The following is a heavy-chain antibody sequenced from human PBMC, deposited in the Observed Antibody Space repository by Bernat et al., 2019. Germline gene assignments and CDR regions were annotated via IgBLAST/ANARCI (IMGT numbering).Heavy chain of an antibody. CDR1: GFTFSSYA. D-gene: IGHD3-10*01. CDR3: ARAGNSKWFRELLGDLDY. V-gene: IGHV3-30*01. CDR2: ISYDVSNK. Sequence: QVQLVESGGGVVQPGRSLRLSCAASGFTFSSYAMHWVRQSPGKWLEWVSVISYDVSNKYYSDSVKGRFTISRDNSKNTLYLQMNSLRAEDTAVYYCARAGNSKWFRELLGDLDYWGQGTLVTVSS. J-gene: IGHJ4*02.